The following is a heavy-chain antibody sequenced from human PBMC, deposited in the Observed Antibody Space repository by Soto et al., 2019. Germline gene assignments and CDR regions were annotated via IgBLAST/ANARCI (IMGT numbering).Heavy chain of an antibody. D-gene: IGHD2-2*02. CDR1: GFIFSGSA. CDR2: IRSRANNYAT. CDR3: SRGQGAAIGDYYYHGMDV. V-gene: IGHV3-73*01. J-gene: IGHJ6*02. Sequence: GRSLRLSCTASGFIFSGSAIHWVRQASGKGLEWVGRIRSRANNYATSSAASVKGRFFFSRDDSKNTAYLQMNTLKTEDTAVYYCSRGQGAAIGDYYYHGMDVWGQGTTARVS.